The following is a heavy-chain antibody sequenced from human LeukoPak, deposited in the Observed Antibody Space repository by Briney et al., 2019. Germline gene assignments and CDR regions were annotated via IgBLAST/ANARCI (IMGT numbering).Heavy chain of an antibody. Sequence: GGSLRLSCATSGFTVKDNFMRWVRQAPGKGLEWVSVLYSGGAPYYADSVKGRFTISRDNSKNIVFLQMNDLRTEDTAFYYCTRDSANYHFAYWGQGALVTVSS. V-gene: IGHV3-66*01. CDR1: GFTVKDNF. CDR2: LYSGGAP. J-gene: IGHJ4*02. CDR3: TRDSANYHFAY. D-gene: IGHD4/OR15-4a*01.